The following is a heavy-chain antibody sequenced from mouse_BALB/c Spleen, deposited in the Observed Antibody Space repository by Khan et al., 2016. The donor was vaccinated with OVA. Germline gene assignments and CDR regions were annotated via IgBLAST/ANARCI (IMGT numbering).Heavy chain of an antibody. D-gene: IGHD1-1*01. V-gene: IGHV1-20*02. CDR2: INPHIGET. CDR3: ARKDGSDFDY. CDR1: GYSFTGYF. Sequence: VRLQQSGPELVKPGASVKISCKASGYSFTGYFMNWVMQSHGKSLEWIGRINPHIGETFYNQKFKDKATLTVDESSSTAYMELRSLASEDSAVYYCARKDGSDFDYWGQGTTLTVSS. J-gene: IGHJ2*01.